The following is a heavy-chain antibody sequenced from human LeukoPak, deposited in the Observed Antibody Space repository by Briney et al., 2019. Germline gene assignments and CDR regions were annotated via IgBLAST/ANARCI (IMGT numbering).Heavy chain of an antibody. CDR3: AKVVASGYCSGGSCYSSLDY. V-gene: IGHV3-23*01. J-gene: IGHJ4*02. CDR1: GFTFSSYA. CDR2: ISGSGGST. Sequence: GGSLRLSCAASGFTFSSYAMSWVRQAPGKGLEWVSAISGSGGSTYYADSVKGRFTISRDISKNTLYLQMNSLRAEDTAVYYCAKVVASGYCSGGSCYSSLDYWGQGTLVTVSS. D-gene: IGHD2-15*01.